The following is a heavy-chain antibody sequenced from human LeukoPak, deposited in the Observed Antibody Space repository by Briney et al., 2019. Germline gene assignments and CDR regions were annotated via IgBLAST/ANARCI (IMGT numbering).Heavy chain of an antibody. CDR3: AREYYEGSWWFDH. CDR2: INPNSGGT. J-gene: IGHJ5*02. Sequence: ASVKVSCKASGYTFTGYYMHWVRQAPGQGLEWMGWINPNSGGTNYAQKFQGRVTMTRDTSISTAYMELSRLRSDDTAVYYCAREYYEGSWWFDHWGQGTLVTVSS. D-gene: IGHD3-22*01. CDR1: GYTFTGYY. V-gene: IGHV1-2*02.